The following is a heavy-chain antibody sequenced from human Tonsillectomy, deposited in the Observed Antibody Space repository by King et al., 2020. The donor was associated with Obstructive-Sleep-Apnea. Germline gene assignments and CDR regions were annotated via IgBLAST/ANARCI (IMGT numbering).Heavy chain of an antibody. CDR1: GDSISSDDDS. D-gene: IGHD3-10*01. Sequence: QLQESGSGLVKPSQTLSLTCGVSGDSISSDDDSWNWIRQPPGKGLEWIGYIYHSGRTHYSPSLKSPVTISVDRSTNQFSLNLSSATAADTAVYFCARTRGGMVFDFWGQGTLVTVSS. V-gene: IGHV4-30-2*01. J-gene: IGHJ4*02. CDR3: ARTRGGMVFDF. CDR2: IYHSGRT.